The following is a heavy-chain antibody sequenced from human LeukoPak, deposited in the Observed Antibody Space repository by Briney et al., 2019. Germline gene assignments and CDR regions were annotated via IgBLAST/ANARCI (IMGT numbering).Heavy chain of an antibody. CDR2: IKSKINGGAT. D-gene: IGHD5-24*01. V-gene: IGHV3-15*01. J-gene: IGHJ4*02. CDR3: ATGGRDGAFQFDS. CDR1: GFTFTNAW. Sequence: GGSLRLSCTASGFTFTNAWMSWVRQAPGKGLEWVARIKSKINGGATHYAAPLKGRITISRDDSENTLYLQMNGLITEDTAVYYCATGGRDGAFQFDSWGQGTLVTVSS.